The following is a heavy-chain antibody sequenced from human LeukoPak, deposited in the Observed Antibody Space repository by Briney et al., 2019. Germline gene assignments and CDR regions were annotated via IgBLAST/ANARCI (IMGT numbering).Heavy chain of an antibody. V-gene: IGHV3-48*03. CDR3: VVAGDY. CDR1: GFTFSSYE. J-gene: IGHJ4*02. D-gene: IGHD6-13*01. Sequence: RSGGSLRLSCAASGFTFSSYEMNWVRQAPGKGLEWISYISGRSNIIYYADPVKGRFTISRDNAKNSLYLQMNSLRAEDTAVYYCVVAGDYWGQGTLVTVSS. CDR2: ISGRSNII.